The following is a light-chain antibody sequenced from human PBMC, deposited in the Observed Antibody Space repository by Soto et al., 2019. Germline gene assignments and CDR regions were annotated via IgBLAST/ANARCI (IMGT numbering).Light chain of an antibody. CDR3: PQANSFPLT. CDR1: QGISSW. J-gene: IGKJ4*01. CDR2: TGS. V-gene: IGKV1-12*01. Sequence: DIQMTKSPSSVSASVGDRVSITCRASQGISSWLAWYQQKPGRAPKLLIYTGSSLQSGGPSRCSGAGSGTDFSLTISSLHPEDVATYYCPQANSFPLTFGGGNKVEIK.